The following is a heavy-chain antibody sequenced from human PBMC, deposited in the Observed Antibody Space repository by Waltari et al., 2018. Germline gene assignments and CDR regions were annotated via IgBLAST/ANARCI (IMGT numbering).Heavy chain of an antibody. D-gene: IGHD1-26*01. CDR3: ARGKWELHYGMDV. CDR1: GYTFTSYA. Sequence: QVQLVQSGSELKKPGASVKVSCKASGYTFTSYAMNWVRQAPGQGLEWIGWSKTNTGNPTYAKGFKGRFVFSLDTSVSTAYLQISSLKAEDTAVYYWARGKWELHYGMDVGGQGTTVTVSS. CDR2: SKTNTGNP. V-gene: IGHV7-4-1*02. J-gene: IGHJ6*02.